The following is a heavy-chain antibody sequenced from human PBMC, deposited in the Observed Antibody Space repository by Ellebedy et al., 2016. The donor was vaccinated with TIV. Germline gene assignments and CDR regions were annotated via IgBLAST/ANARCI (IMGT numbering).Heavy chain of an antibody. J-gene: IGHJ5*02. Sequence: SETLSLXXTVSGGSISSYYWSWIRQPPGKGLEWIGYIYYSGSTNYNPSLKSRVTISVDTSKNQFSLKLSSVTAADTAVYYCARYYGSGSYLSSNNWFDPWGQGTLVTVSS. V-gene: IGHV4-59*01. CDR2: IYYSGST. D-gene: IGHD3-10*01. CDR1: GGSISSYY. CDR3: ARYYGSGSYLSSNNWFDP.